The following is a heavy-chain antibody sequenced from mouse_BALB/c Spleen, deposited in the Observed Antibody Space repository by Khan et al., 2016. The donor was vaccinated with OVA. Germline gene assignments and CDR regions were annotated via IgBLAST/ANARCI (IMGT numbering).Heavy chain of an antibody. CDR2: ICSAGST. Sequence: QVQLKESGPGLVQPSQSLSITCTASGFSFDNYSVHWISQSPGKGLEWLGVICSAGSTDYNAAFISRLTITTDNSRSHAFFKVNSRQPNDTAIHYWARSGCDCGRGAVFAYWGQGTLVTVSA. V-gene: IGHV2-2*02. D-gene: IGHD1-1*02. J-gene: IGHJ3*01. CDR1: GFSFDNYS. CDR3: ARSGCDCGRGAVFAY.